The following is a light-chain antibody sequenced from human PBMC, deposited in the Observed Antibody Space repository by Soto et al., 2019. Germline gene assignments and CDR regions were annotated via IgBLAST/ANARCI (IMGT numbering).Light chain of an antibody. Sequence: EIVLTQSPGTLSLSPGERATLSCRASQSVSSSYLAWYQQEPGQAPRLLIYGASSRATGIPDRFSGSGSGTDFTLTISRLEPEDFAVYYCQQYGSSPGGTFGQGTKV. CDR2: GAS. CDR3: QQYGSSPGGT. J-gene: IGKJ1*01. CDR1: QSVSSSY. V-gene: IGKV3-20*01.